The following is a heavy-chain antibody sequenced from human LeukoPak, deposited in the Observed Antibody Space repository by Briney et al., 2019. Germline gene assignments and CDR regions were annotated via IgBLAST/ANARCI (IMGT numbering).Heavy chain of an antibody. CDR1: GFTFSDYY. V-gene: IGHV3-7*01. CDR3: ARDRREIKLWPREYYYYYMDV. J-gene: IGHJ6*03. CDR2: IKQDGSEK. D-gene: IGHD5-18*01. Sequence: PGGSLRLSCAASGFTFSDYYVSWVRQAPGKGLEWVANIKQDGSEKYYVDSVKGRFTISRDNAKNSLNLQMNSLRAEDTAVYYCARDRREIKLWPREYYYYYMDVWGKGTTVTISS.